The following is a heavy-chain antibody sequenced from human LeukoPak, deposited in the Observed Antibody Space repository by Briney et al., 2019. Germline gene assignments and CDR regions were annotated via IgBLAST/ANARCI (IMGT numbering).Heavy chain of an antibody. CDR2: IYYTGPT. CDR1: GVSISTSRYY. V-gene: IGHV4-39*07. D-gene: IGHD3-10*01. J-gene: IGHJ6*03. CDR3: ARTTMVRGTYYMDV. Sequence: SETLSLTCTVSGVSISTSRYYWGWIRQPPGKGLEWIGNIYYTGPTYYNASLESRVTISVDTSKNQFSLKLSSVTAADTAVYYCARTTMVRGTYYMDVWGKGTTVTISS.